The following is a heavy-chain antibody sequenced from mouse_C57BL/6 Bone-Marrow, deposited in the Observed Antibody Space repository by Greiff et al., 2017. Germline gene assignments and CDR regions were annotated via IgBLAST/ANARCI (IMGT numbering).Heavy chain of an antibody. V-gene: IGHV1-50*01. Sequence: QVQLQQPGAELVKPGASVKLSCKASGYTFTSYWMQWVKLRPGQGLEWIGEIDPSDSYTNYNQKFKGKATLTVDTSSSTAYMQLSSLTSEDSAVYYCARGKLAWFAYWGQGTLVTVSA. CDR2: IDPSDSYT. CDR3: ARGKLAWFAY. CDR1: GYTFTSYW. J-gene: IGHJ3*01.